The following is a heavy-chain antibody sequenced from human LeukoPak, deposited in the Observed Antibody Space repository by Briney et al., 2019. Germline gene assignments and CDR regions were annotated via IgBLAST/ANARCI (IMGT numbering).Heavy chain of an antibody. J-gene: IGHJ4*02. Sequence: HGEPLKISRNGSGYRFTNYWISLVRDVPGKGVEWMGRIDPSDYYTNYSPSFQGHVIISADKSISTAYLQWSSLKASDTAMYYCARHRYSTSSVDYWGQGTLVTVSS. CDR2: IDPSDYYT. V-gene: IGHV5-10-1*01. CDR1: GYRFTNYW. D-gene: IGHD6-13*01. CDR3: ARHRYSTSSVDY.